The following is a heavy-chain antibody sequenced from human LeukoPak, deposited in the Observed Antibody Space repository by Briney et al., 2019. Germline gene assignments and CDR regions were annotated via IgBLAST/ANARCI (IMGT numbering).Heavy chain of an antibody. V-gene: IGHV1-46*01. D-gene: IGHD3-3*01. CDR3: ARDGEYYDFWSGYYAGVPNWFDP. CDR1: GYTFTSYY. CDR2: INPSGGST. J-gene: IGHJ5*02. Sequence: XSVKVSCKASGYTFTSYYIHWVRQAPGQGLEWMGIINPSGGSTSYAQKFQGRVTMTRDTSTSTVYMELSSLRSEDTAVYYCARDGEYYDFWSGYYAGVPNWFDPWGQGTLVTVSS.